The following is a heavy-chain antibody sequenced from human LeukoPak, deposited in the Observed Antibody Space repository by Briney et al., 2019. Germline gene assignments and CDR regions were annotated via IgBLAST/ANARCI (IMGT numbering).Heavy chain of an antibody. V-gene: IGHV2-5*02. CDR1: GFSLSTSGVG. CDR2: IFWDDDK. D-gene: IGHD3/OR15-3a*01. J-gene: IGHJ4*02. Sequence: SGPTLVKPTQTLTLTCTISGFSLSTSGVGVGWIRQPPGKAPEWLALIFWDDDKRYSPSLESRLTIIKDTSKNRVVLTMTNMDPVDTATYYCAHRQFWTFNYWGQGTLVTVSS. CDR3: AHRQFWTFNY.